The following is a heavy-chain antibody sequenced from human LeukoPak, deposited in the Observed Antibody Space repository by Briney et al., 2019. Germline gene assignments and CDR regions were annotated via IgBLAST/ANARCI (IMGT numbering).Heavy chain of an antibody. J-gene: IGHJ4*02. CDR1: GGSFSGYY. CDR2: INHSGST. CDR3: ARAPGRRRRKYSSGWYDY. V-gene: IGHV4-34*01. D-gene: IGHD6-19*01. Sequence: PSETLSLTCAVYGGSFSGYYWSWIRQPPGKGLEWIGEINHSGSTNYNPSLKSRVTISVDTSKNQFSLELSSVTAADTAVYYCARAPGRRRRKYSSGWYDYWGQGTLVTVSS.